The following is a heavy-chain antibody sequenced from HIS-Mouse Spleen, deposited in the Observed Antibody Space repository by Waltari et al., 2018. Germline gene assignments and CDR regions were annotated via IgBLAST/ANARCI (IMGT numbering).Heavy chain of an antibody. CDR3: ARAYYVRGYYFDY. CDR1: GGSISSSSYY. J-gene: IGHJ4*02. Sequence: QLQLQESGPGLVKPSETLSLTCTVSGGSISSSSYYWGWIRQPPGKGLEWIGSIYYSRSTYYTASLKSRVTISVDTSKNQFSLKLSSVTAADTAVYYCARAYYVRGYYFDYWGQGTLVTVSS. D-gene: IGHD3-10*02. CDR2: IYYSRST. V-gene: IGHV4-39*07.